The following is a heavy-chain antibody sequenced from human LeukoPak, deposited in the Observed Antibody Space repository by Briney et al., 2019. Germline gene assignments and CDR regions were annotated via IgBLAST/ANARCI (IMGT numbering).Heavy chain of an antibody. D-gene: IGHD3-22*01. V-gene: IGHV3-23*01. CDR2: ISGSGGST. J-gene: IGHJ4*02. Sequence: GGSLRLSCAASGFTFSSYGMSWVRQAPGKGLEWVAAISGSGGSTYYADSVKGRFTISRDNAKNSLYLQMNSLRAEDTAVYYCARGKDDSSGYYRGSWGPGTLVTVSS. CDR1: GFTFSSYG. CDR3: ARGKDDSSGYYRGS.